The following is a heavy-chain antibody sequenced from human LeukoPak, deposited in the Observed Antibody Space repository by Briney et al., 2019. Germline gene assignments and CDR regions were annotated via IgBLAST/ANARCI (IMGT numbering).Heavy chain of an antibody. CDR2: IKTDGSEK. CDR1: GFTFSNYC. V-gene: IGHV3-7*01. Sequence: PGGSLRLSCEGSGFTFSNYCMGWVRQAPGKGLQWVANIKTDGSEKYYVDSVKGRFTISRDNAKNSLYLQMNSLRAEDTAVYYGATYSSLKRREFQYWGQGTLLTVSS. J-gene: IGHJ1*01. CDR3: ATYSSLKRREFQY. D-gene: IGHD3-22*01.